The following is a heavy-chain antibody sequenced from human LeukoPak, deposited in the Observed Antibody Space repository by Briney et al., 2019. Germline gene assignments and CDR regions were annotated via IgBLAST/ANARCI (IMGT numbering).Heavy chain of an antibody. CDR1: GGSISTYY. CDR3: ARLGAVSDAFDI. V-gene: IGHV4-59*08. CDR2: VYHSGST. Sequence: SETLSLTCTVPGGSISTYYWSWIRQPPGKGLEWLGYVYHSGSTNYNPSLKSRVTISVDTSKKQFSLKVTPVTAADTAVYYCARLGAVSDAFDIWGQGTMVTVSS. J-gene: IGHJ3*02. D-gene: IGHD3-16*01.